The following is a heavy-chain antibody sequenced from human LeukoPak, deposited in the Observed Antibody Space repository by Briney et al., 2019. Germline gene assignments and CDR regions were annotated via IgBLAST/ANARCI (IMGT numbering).Heavy chain of an antibody. CDR2: VYHSGST. J-gene: IGHJ6*01. Sequence: PSETLSLTCAVSGGSISNNNWWSWVRQPPGKGLEWIGEVYHSGSTNYNPSLKSRVTISVDKSKNQISLKVTSVTAADTAVYYCARGLSLNPGYYFYGMDVWGQGTTVTVSS. V-gene: IGHV4-4*02. CDR1: GGSISNNNW. CDR3: ARGLSLNPGYYFYGMDV.